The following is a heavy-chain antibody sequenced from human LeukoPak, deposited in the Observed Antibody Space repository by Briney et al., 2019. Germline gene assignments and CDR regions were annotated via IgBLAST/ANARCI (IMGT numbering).Heavy chain of an antibody. Sequence: WGSLRLSCAASGFTFSSYSMNWVRQAPGKGLEWVSYISSSGSTIYYADSVKGRFTISRDNAKNSLYLQMNSLRAEDTAVYYCARAESGWYGYFDLWGRGTLVTVSS. J-gene: IGHJ2*01. CDR3: ARAESGWYGYFDL. D-gene: IGHD6-19*01. CDR1: GFTFSSYS. V-gene: IGHV3-48*04. CDR2: ISSSGSTI.